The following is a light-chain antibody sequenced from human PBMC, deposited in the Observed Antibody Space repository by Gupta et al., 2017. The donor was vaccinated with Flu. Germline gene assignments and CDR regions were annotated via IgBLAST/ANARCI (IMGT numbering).Light chain of an antibody. V-gene: IGLV2-14*01. Sequence: QSALTQPASVSGSPGQSITISCTGTNSDVGGYNYVSCYQQHPGKAPKLIIFEVNYRPSGVSNRFSGSKSGNTASLTISGLQAEDEADYYCNSYTSSNTYVFGTGTKVTVL. CDR3: NSYTSSNTYV. CDR1: NSDVGGYNY. J-gene: IGLJ1*01. CDR2: EVN.